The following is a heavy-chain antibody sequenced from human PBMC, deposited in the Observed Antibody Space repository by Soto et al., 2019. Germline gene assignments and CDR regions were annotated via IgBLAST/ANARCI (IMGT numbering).Heavy chain of an antibody. CDR3: ARGQVVAAQH. J-gene: IGHJ4*02. V-gene: IGHV4-30-2*01. Sequence: QLQLQESGSGLVKPSQTLSLTCAVSGGSISSGGYSWSWIRQPPGKGLEWIGYIYHSGSTYYNPSPKSRVTRSVARAKNQFSLKLTSVTAADTAVYYCARGQVVAAQHWGQGTLVTVSS. D-gene: IGHD2-15*01. CDR2: IYHSGST. CDR1: GGSISSGGYS.